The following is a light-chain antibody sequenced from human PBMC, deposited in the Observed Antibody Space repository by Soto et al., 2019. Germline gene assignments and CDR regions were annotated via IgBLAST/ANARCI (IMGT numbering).Light chain of an antibody. Sequence: DIQMTQSPSPLSASVGDRVTITCRASQTISTYLNWYQQKPGKAPKLLIYGASSLQSGVPSRFSGSGSGTDFPLTISRLQPEDFGNYYWQQSFSTPRTFGQGTKVEIK. V-gene: IGKV1-39*01. J-gene: IGKJ1*01. CDR1: QTISTY. CDR2: GAS. CDR3: QQSFSTPRT.